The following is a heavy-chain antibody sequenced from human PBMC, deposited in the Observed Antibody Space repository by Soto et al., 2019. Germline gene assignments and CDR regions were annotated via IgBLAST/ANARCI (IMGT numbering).Heavy chain of an antibody. CDR1: GFTFSSYA. CDR3: ARGYSRGDV. D-gene: IGHD5-18*01. J-gene: IGHJ6*02. V-gene: IGHV3-30-3*01. CDR2: ISYDGSNK. Sequence: GGSLRLSCAASGFTFSSYAMHWVRQAPGKGLEWVAVISYDGSNKYYADSVKGRFTISRDNSKNTLYLQMNSLRAEDTAVYYCARGYSRGDVWGQGTTAIVSS.